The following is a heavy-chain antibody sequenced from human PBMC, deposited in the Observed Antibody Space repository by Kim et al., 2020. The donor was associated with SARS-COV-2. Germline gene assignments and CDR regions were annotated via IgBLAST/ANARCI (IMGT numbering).Heavy chain of an antibody. D-gene: IGHD3-22*01. Sequence: ADAVKCRFTISRANAKNTLYLEMNNLRVEDTAFYYCARVPHYDSSGYYFDYWGQGTLVSVSP. CDR3: ARVPHYDSSGYYFDY. J-gene: IGHJ4*02. V-gene: IGHV3-74*01.